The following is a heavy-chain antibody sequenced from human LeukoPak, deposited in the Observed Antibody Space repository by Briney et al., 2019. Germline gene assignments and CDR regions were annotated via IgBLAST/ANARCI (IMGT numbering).Heavy chain of an antibody. D-gene: IGHD1-26*01. J-gene: IGHJ5*02. Sequence: SETLSLTCAVYGGSPSGYYWTWIRQSPGKGLEWIGEINHSGDTHYNPSLRSRVIISEDNSKNQFSLKLSSVTVADTAVYYCARLGIDRYLPIAKRWFDPWGQGTQVTVSS. CDR2: INHSGDT. CDR1: GGSPSGYY. CDR3: ARLGIDRYLPIAKRWFDP. V-gene: IGHV4-34*01.